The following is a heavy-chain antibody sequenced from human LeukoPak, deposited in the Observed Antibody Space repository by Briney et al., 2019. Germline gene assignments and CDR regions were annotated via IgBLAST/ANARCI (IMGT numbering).Heavy chain of an antibody. D-gene: IGHD2-15*01. J-gene: IGHJ4*02. Sequence: ASVKVSCKASGYTFTGYYMHWMRQAPGQGLEWMGWINPNSGGTNYAQKFQGRVTMTRDTSISTAYMELSRLRSDDTAVYYCARNFLWLVAANRDDRTDDYWGQGTLVTVSS. V-gene: IGHV1-2*02. CDR1: GYTFTGYY. CDR2: INPNSGGT. CDR3: ARNFLWLVAANRDDRTDDY.